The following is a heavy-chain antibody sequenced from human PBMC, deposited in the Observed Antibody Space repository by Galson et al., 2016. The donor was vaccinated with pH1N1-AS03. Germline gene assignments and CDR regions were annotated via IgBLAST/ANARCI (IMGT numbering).Heavy chain of an antibody. J-gene: IGHJ3*02. CDR1: GGSISSGYHY. Sequence: TLSLTCTVSGGSISSGYHYWSWFRHHPGKGLEWIGYIFDSGGTYYNPPLTGRSATSLATSKNQFPLKLNSVTAADTSVYCCARGGFMVPTNLEVFDIWGPGTMVTVSS. D-gene: IGHD3-10*01. CDR3: ARGGFMVPTNLEVFDI. CDR2: IFDSGGT. V-gene: IGHV4-31*03.